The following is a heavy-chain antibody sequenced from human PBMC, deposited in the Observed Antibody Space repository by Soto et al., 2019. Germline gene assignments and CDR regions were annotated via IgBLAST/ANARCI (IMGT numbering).Heavy chain of an antibody. Sequence: ASVKVSCKASGYTFTSYGISWVRQAPGQGLEWMGWISAYNGNTNYAQKLRGRVTMTTDTSTSTAYMELRSLRSDDTAVYYCAREGDTTMVYASRYYYYYMDVWGKGTTVTVSS. CDR3: AREGDTTMVYASRYYYYYMDV. D-gene: IGHD2-8*01. CDR2: ISAYNGNT. J-gene: IGHJ6*03. CDR1: GYTFTSYG. V-gene: IGHV1-18*01.